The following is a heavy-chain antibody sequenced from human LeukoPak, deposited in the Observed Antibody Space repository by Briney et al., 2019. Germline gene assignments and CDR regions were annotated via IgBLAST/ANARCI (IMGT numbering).Heavy chain of an antibody. CDR2: IVVGSGNT. CDR3: AASGWYRGRWFDP. CDR1: GFTFTSSA. Sequence: ASVKVSCKASGFTFTSSAVQWVRQARGQRLEWIGWIVVGSGNTNYAQKFQERVTITRDMSTSTAYMELSSLRSEDTAVYYCAASGWYRGRWFDPWGQGTLVTVFS. V-gene: IGHV1-58*01. J-gene: IGHJ5*02. D-gene: IGHD6-19*01.